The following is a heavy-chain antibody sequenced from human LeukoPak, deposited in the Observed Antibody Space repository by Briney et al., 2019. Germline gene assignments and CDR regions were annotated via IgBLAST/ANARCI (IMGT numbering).Heavy chain of an antibody. CDR2: IVVGSGNT. Sequence: ASVKVSCKASGFTSTSSAVQWVRQARGQRLEWIGWIVVGSGNTNYAQKFQERVTITRDMSTSTAYVELSSLRSEDTAVYYCAASYYDILTGYSWDDYWGQGTLVTVSS. V-gene: IGHV1-58*01. CDR1: GFTSTSSA. D-gene: IGHD3-9*01. CDR3: AASYYDILTGYSWDDY. J-gene: IGHJ4*02.